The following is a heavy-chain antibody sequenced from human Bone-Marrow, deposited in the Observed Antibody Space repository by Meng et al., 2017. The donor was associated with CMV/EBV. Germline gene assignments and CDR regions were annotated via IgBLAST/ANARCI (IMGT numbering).Heavy chain of an antibody. CDR2: IRFDGTNK. D-gene: IGHD1-26*01. Sequence: GESLKISCAASGFNFSTYGMHWVRQAPGKGLQWVAFIRFDGTNKKYVDSVKGRFTISRDDSKNTLYLQMNSLRAEDTAVYYCARVLGEYSGSWGPMDVWGQGTTVTVSS. V-gene: IGHV3-30*02. CDR1: GFNFSTYG. CDR3: ARVLGEYSGSWGPMDV. J-gene: IGHJ6*02.